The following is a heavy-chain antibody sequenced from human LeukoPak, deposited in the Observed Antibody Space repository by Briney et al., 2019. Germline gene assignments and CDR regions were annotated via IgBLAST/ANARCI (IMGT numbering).Heavy chain of an antibody. CDR2: IYWNDDK. CDR3: ARLALIAVAGPPPSNDALDI. J-gene: IGHJ3*02. V-gene: IGHV2-5*01. D-gene: IGHD6-13*01. Sequence: SGPTLVNPTQTLTLTCTVSGFSLSTSGVGVGWIRQPPGKALEWLALIYWNDDKRYSPSLKSRLTITKDTSKNQVVLTMTTTDTGDTATYYCARLALIAVAGPPPSNDALDIWGQGTMVTVSS. CDR1: GFSLSTSGVG.